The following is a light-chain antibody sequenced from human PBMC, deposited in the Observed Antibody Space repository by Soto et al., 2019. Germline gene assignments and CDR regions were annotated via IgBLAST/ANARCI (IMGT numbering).Light chain of an antibody. CDR1: RSISSW. Sequence: IQMTESPSTLSAPLGYRVTITCRASRSISSWLAWYKQKPGKAPKLLIYKASSLESGVPSRFSGSGSGTEFTLTISSLQPDDFATYYCQQYNSYSTFGQGTKVDIK. CDR2: KAS. CDR3: QQYNSYST. J-gene: IGKJ1*01. V-gene: IGKV1-5*03.